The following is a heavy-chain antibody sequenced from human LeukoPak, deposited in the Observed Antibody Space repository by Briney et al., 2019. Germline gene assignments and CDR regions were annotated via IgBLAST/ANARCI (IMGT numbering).Heavy chain of an antibody. Sequence: PSETLSLTCTVPGGSISSGDYYWSWIRQPPGKGLEWIGYIYYSGSTYYNPSLKSRVTISVDTSKNQFSLKLSSVTAADTAVYYCARDRRDYGGNSGVDYWGQGTLVTVSS. D-gene: IGHD4-23*01. CDR2: IYYSGST. J-gene: IGHJ4*02. CDR3: ARDRRDYGGNSGVDY. CDR1: GGSISSGDYY. V-gene: IGHV4-30-4*01.